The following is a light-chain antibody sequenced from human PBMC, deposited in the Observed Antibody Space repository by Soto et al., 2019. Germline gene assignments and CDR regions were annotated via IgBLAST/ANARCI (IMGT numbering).Light chain of an antibody. Sequence: DIQMTQSPSAPSASVGDRVTITCRASQTISNYLNWYQQKPGKAPNLLIYAASTLQSGVPSRFSGSGSGTDFTLTISSLQPDDFATYFCEQGYSVQLTFGGGTKVDIK. CDR2: AAS. J-gene: IGKJ4*01. V-gene: IGKV1-39*01. CDR3: EQGYSVQLT. CDR1: QTISNY.